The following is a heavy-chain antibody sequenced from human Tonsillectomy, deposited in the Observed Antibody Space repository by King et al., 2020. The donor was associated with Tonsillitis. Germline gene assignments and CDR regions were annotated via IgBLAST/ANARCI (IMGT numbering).Heavy chain of an antibody. CDR1: GFPLTNAW. CDR2: IKSKADGSTT. D-gene: IGHD2/OR15-2a*01. Sequence: EVQLVESGGGLVKPGGSLRLSCAASGFPLTNAWMSWVRQAPGKGLEWVGRIKSKADGSTTDYAAPVKGRFSLSRDDSKNTLLLEMNSLKTDDTAVYYCTTLSMAAFALWGRGTLVLVSS. V-gene: IGHV3-15*01. CDR3: TTLSMAAFAL. J-gene: IGHJ2*01.